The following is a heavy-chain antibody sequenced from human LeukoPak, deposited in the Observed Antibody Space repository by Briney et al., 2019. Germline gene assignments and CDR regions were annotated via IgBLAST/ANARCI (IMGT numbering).Heavy chain of an antibody. CDR2: INHSGST. CDR1: GGSFSGYY. J-gene: IGHJ3*02. CDR3: ARLPFWSCYSYPYGSGVYDAFDI. V-gene: IGHV4-34*01. D-gene: IGHD3-3*01. Sequence: SETLSLTCAVYGGSFSGYYWSWIRQPPGKGLEWIGEINHSGSTNYNPSLKSRVTISVDTSKNQFSLKLSSVTAADTAVYYCARLPFWSCYSYPYGSGVYDAFDIWGQGTMVTVSS.